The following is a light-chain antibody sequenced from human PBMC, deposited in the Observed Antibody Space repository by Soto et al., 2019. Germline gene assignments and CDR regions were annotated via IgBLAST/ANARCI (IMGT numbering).Light chain of an antibody. CDR2: DAS. Sequence: DIQMTQSPSTLSASVGDRVTITCRASQSISSWLAWYQQKPGKAPKLLIYDASSLESGVPSRFSGSGSGTEFTLTISSLQPDDFATYYGQQYNSYSPWYTFGQGTKVDIK. V-gene: IGKV1-5*01. J-gene: IGKJ2*01. CDR3: QQYNSYSPWYT. CDR1: QSISSW.